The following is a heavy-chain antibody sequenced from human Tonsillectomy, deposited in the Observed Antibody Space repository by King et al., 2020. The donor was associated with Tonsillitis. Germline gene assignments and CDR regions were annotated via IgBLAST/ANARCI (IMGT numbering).Heavy chain of an antibody. D-gene: IGHD6-6*01. CDR1: GDTFGSYA. V-gene: IGHV1-69*11. J-gene: IGHJ4*02. CDR2: IIPLLGTT. CDR3: ATYRSIGAPFDS. Sequence: VQLVQSGAEVRKPGSSVRVSCKASGDTFGSYAFSWVRQAPGQGLEWMGGIIPLLGTTNYAQKYQARVTITADEATNTAYLGLSGLRFEDTAVYYCATYRSIGAPFDSWGQGTLVSVSS.